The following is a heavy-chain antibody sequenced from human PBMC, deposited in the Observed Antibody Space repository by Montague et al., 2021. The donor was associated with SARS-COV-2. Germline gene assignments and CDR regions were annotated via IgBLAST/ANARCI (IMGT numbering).Heavy chain of an antibody. J-gene: IGHJ4*02. CDR1: GGSFSGYF. CDR3: ARSHYSVSWCPD. CDR2: ISYTGHT. Sequence: SETLSLTCAIYGGSFSGYFWSWIRQSPGKGLEWIGEISYTGHTRYNPSLQSRVSISGDSSENQFSLTLTSVTAADTAVYYCARSHYSVSWCPDRGQGTLVTVSS. V-gene: IGHV4-34*01. D-gene: IGHD5/OR15-5a*01.